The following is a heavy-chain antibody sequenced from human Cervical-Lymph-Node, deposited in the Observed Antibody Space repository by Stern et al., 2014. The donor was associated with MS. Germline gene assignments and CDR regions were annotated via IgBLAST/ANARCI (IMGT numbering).Heavy chain of an antibody. CDR2: IYYSGST. Sequence: QVQLQESGPGLVKPSETLSLTCTVSGGSISSYYWSWIRQPPGKGLEWIGYIYYSGSTNYNPSLKSRVTISVDTSKNQFSLKLSSVTVADTAVYYCARGYGGNPIDYWGQGTLVTVSS. V-gene: IGHV4-59*01. CDR3: ARGYGGNPIDY. D-gene: IGHD4-23*01. J-gene: IGHJ4*02. CDR1: GGSISSYY.